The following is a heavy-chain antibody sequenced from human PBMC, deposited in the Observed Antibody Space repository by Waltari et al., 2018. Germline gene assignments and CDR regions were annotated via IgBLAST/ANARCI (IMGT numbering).Heavy chain of an antibody. J-gene: IGHJ6*03. D-gene: IGHD3-22*01. V-gene: IGHV3-74*01. Sequence: EVQLVESGGGLVQPGGSLRLPCAASGFPFGRYWMPWVRQAPGKGLAWVSRINSDGSGTIYADSVKGRFTISRDNAKNTLYLQLNSLRVEDTAVYYCAREPSPDSSGYFYYYMDVWGKGTTVTVSS. CDR2: INSDGSGT. CDR1: GFPFGRYW. CDR3: AREPSPDSSGYFYYYMDV.